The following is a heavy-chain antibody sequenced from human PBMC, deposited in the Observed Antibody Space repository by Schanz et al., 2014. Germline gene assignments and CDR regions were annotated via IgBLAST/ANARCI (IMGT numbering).Heavy chain of an antibody. CDR1: GFTFSRYG. Sequence: QVQLVESGGGVVQPGRSLRLSCAASGFTFSRYGMHWVRQAPGKGLEWVAATRYDGNNKYYVDSVKGRFVISRDNARSSLYLQMSSLRDGDTAVYYCASVIMVAGNHRDGRDVWGQGTTVIVSS. V-gene: IGHV3-33*03. D-gene: IGHD6-19*01. CDR2: TRYDGNNK. CDR3: ASVIMVAGNHRDGRDV. J-gene: IGHJ6*02.